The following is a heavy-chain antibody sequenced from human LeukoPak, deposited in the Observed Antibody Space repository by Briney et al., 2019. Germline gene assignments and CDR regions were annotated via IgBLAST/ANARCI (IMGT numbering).Heavy chain of an antibody. V-gene: IGHV1-2*02. CDR1: AYTFTGYY. J-gene: IGHJ4*02. Sequence: ASVKVSCKASAYTFTGYYMHWVRQAPGQGLEWMGWINPDSGGTNYAQKFQGRVTMTRDASISTAYMEVSRLRSDDTAVYYCAREGSGWYGNFDYWGQGTLVTVSS. CDR2: INPDSGGT. CDR3: AREGSGWYGNFDY. D-gene: IGHD6-19*01.